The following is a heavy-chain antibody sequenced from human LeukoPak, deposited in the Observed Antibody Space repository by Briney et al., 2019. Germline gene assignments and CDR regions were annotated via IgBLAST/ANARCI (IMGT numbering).Heavy chain of an antibody. V-gene: IGHV1-18*01. CDR1: GYIFSSHG. CDR2: ITTYKGNM. D-gene: IGHD6-13*01. J-gene: IGHJ4*02. Sequence: GASVKVSCKASGYIFSSHGISWVRQAPGEGLEWMGWITTYKGNMAYAPKFQGRVAMTTDTSASTAYMELSSLTSEDTAVYYCARGPRAAADDYWGQGTLVTVSS. CDR3: ARGPRAAADDY.